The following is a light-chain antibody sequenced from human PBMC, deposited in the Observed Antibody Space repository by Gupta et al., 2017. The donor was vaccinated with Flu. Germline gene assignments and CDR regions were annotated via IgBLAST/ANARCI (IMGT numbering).Light chain of an antibody. CDR2: HAS. CDR1: QDISSS. J-gene: IGKJ4*01. Sequence: IQMTQSPSSLSASEGDRVTITCQASQDISSSLVWYQQTPGKAPKLLIHHASTLEVGVPSRFSASGDGTDFTFTIISRQPEDVATYYCQQSETLPFTFGGGTK. V-gene: IGKV1-33*01. CDR3: QQSETLPFT.